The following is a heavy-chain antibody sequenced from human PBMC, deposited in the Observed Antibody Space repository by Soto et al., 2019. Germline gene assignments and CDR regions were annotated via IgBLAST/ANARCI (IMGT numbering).Heavy chain of an antibody. CDR3: ARPIRGSDAFDI. Sequence: SETLSLTCTVSGGSISSSSYYWGWIRQPPGKGLEWIGSIYYSGSTYYNPSLKSRVTISVDTSKNQFSLKLSSVTAADTAVYYCARPIRGSDAFDIWGQGTMVTVSS. CDR2: IYYSGST. J-gene: IGHJ3*02. CDR1: GGSISSSSYY. V-gene: IGHV4-39*01. D-gene: IGHD3-10*01.